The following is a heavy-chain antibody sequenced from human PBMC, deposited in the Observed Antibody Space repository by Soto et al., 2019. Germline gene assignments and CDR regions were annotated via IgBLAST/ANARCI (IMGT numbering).Heavy chain of an antibody. Sequence: QVQLQESGPGLVKPSETLSLTCTVSGGSISGGVHSWSWIRQPPGKGLEWIGHIFDGGSTYYNPSPKSRLTISVDTSKNQFSLSLSAVTAAHTAVYYCAREIMPLPNDWYFVLWGRGTLVTVSS. CDR2: IFDGGST. CDR3: AREIMPLPNDWYFVL. D-gene: IGHD2-8*01. CDR1: GGSISGGVHS. V-gene: IGHV4-30-4*01. J-gene: IGHJ2*01.